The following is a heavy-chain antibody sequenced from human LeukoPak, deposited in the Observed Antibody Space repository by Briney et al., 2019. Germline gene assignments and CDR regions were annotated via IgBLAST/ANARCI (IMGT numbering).Heavy chain of an antibody. V-gene: IGHV4-34*01. CDR1: GGSFSGYY. CDR2: INHSGST. CDR3: ARASNYYGSGSCDY. J-gene: IGHJ4*02. D-gene: IGHD3-10*01. Sequence: SETLSLTCAVYGGSFSGYYWSWIRQPPGKGLEWIGEINHSGSTNYNPSLKSRVTISVDTSKNQFSLKLSSVTAADTAAYYCARASNYYGSGSCDYWGQGTLVTVSS.